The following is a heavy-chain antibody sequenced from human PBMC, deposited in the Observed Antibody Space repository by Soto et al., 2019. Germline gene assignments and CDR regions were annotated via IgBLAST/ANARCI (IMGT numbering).Heavy chain of an antibody. CDR2: INPKSDDT. Sequence: ASVKVSCKASGYPFSDNQIHWLRRAPGQGLEWMGRINPKSDDTNYAQKFQGRVTMTRDTSIDTAYLELTGLTSDDTATYYCARRHSLDYIRWGLDPWGQGTLVTVSS. D-gene: IGHD4-4*01. CDR3: ARRHSLDYIRWGLDP. V-gene: IGHV1-2*02. J-gene: IGHJ5*02. CDR1: GYPFSDNQ.